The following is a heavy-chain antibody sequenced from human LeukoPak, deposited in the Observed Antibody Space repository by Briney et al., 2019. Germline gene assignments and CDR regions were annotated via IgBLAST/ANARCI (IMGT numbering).Heavy chain of an antibody. Sequence: ASVKVSCKASGYTFTSYYMHWVRQAPGQGLEWMGLINPTGGSTGYAQKLQGRVTMTTDTSTSTAYMELRSLRSDDTAVYYCARDRPGAYCGGDCYSGFDFDYWGQGTLVTVSS. J-gene: IGHJ4*02. CDR2: INPTGGST. CDR3: ARDRPGAYCGGDCYSGFDFDY. V-gene: IGHV1-46*01. D-gene: IGHD2-21*02. CDR1: GYTFTSYY.